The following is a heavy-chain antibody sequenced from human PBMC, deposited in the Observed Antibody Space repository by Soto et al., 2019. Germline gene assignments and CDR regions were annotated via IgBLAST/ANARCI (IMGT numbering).Heavy chain of an antibody. J-gene: IGHJ4*02. Sequence: PGGSLRLSCASSGFTFSSYGMHLVRQAPGKGLEWVAVIWYDGSNKYYADSVKGRFTISRDNSKNTLYLQMNSLRVEDTAVYYCARDRYSSGWYDLDYWGQGTLVTSPQ. V-gene: IGHV3-33*01. D-gene: IGHD6-19*01. CDR2: IWYDGSNK. CDR3: ARDRYSSGWYDLDY. CDR1: GFTFSSYG.